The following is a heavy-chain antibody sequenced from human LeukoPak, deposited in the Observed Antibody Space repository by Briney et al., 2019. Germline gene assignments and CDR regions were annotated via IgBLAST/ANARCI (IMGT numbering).Heavy chain of an antibody. D-gene: IGHD1-26*01. CDR3: VTDRSGSYDY. Sequence: SETLSLTCAVYGGSFSGYYWSWIRQPPGKGLEWIGEINHSGSTNYNPSLKSRVTISVDTSKNQFSLKLYSVTAADTAVYYCVTDRSGSYDYWGQGILVTVSS. CDR1: GGSFSGYY. V-gene: IGHV4-34*01. CDR2: INHSGST. J-gene: IGHJ4*02.